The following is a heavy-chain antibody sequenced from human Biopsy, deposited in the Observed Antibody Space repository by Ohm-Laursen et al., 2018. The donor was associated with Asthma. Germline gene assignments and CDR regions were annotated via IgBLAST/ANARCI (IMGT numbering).Heavy chain of an antibody. CDR2: VYYSGST. V-gene: IGHV4-59*01. CDR3: ARGVDRVTGLLDHFDS. Sequence: PVTLSLTCIVSGGSINNFYWSWIRQPPGKGLESIGHVYYSGSTNYNPSLKSRVTISIDASKNQFSLKLTSVTAADTAVYYWARGVDRVTGLLDHFDSWGQGTLVTVSS. CDR1: GGSINNFY. D-gene: IGHD2-21*02. J-gene: IGHJ4*02.